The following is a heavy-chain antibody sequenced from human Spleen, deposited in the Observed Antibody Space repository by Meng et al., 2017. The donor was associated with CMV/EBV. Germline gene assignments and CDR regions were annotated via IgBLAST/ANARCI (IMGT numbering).Heavy chain of an antibody. Sequence: LTCAVYGGSFSGYYWSWIRQPPGKGLEWIGEINHSGSTNYNPSLKSRVTISVDTSKNQFSLKLSSVTAADTAVYYCARSGPSEGFDPWGQGTLVTVSS. CDR1: GGSFSGYY. CDR2: INHSGST. CDR3: ARSGPSEGFDP. D-gene: IGHD3-10*01. V-gene: IGHV4-34*01. J-gene: IGHJ5*02.